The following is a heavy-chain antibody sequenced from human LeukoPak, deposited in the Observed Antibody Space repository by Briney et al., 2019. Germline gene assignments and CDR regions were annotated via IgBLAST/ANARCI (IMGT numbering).Heavy chain of an antibody. Sequence: SVKVSCKASGGSFTNCPFHWVRQAPGQGLEWMGGIISMFGSTDYAQKFQGRLTITADESTTTAYLELSSLRSEDTAVYYCARGDSVPLGGGNLLRVLYFNDWGQGTLVAVSS. J-gene: IGHJ1*01. CDR3: ARGDSVPLGGGNLLRVLYFND. CDR1: GGSFTNCP. CDR2: IISMFGST. D-gene: IGHD4-23*01. V-gene: IGHV1-69*01.